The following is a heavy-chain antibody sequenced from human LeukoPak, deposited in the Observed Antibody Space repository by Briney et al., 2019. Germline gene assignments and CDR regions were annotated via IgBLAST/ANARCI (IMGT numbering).Heavy chain of an antibody. V-gene: IGHV1-46*01. J-gene: IGHJ3*02. Sequence: GASVTVSCKASGYTFTSYYMHWVRQAPGQGLEWMGIINPSGGSTSYAQKFQGRVTMTRDTSTSTVYMELSRLRPDDTAVYYCARVGDGLNDAFDIWGQGTMVTVSS. D-gene: IGHD5-24*01. CDR2: INPSGGST. CDR1: GYTFTSYY. CDR3: ARVGDGLNDAFDI.